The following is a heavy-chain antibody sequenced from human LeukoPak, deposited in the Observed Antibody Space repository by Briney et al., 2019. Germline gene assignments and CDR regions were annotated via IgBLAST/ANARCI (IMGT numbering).Heavy chain of an antibody. CDR2: ISAYDGNT. Sequence: ASVKVSCKASGHTFNTYHISWVRQAPGQGLEWMGWISAYDGNTNYAQKFQGRLTMTTNTSTSTAYMELRSLRSGDTAVYYCAGETTTVTTACDYWGQGTLVIVSS. CDR3: AGETTTVTTACDY. CDR1: GHTFNTYH. V-gene: IGHV1-18*01. J-gene: IGHJ4*02. D-gene: IGHD4-17*01.